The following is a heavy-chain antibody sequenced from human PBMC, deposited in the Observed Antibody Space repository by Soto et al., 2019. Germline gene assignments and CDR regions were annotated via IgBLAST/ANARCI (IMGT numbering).Heavy chain of an antibody. D-gene: IGHD4-17*01. Sequence: ASVKVSCKASGYTFTSYAMHWVRQAPGQGLEWMGWINAYNGNTNYSQKLQGRVTMTTDTSTSTAYMELRSLRSDDTAVYYCARTQSYGDYDLYDYWGQGTLVTVSS. J-gene: IGHJ4*02. CDR3: ARTQSYGDYDLYDY. CDR1: GYTFTSYA. V-gene: IGHV1-18*01. CDR2: INAYNGNT.